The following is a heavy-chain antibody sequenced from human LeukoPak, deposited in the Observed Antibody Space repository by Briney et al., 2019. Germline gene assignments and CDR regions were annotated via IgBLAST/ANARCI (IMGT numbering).Heavy chain of an antibody. CDR3: ARNTTSSPWFDP. CDR2: VYYIGTT. D-gene: IGHD6-6*01. Sequence: SETLSLTCTVSGGSVKSPTSYWSWIRQPPGKGLEWIGNVYYIGTTSYNSTLKSRVRISVDTSKNQFSLEVESVTAEDTAVYYCARNTTSSPWFDPWGQGTLVTVSS. V-gene: IGHV4-61*01. J-gene: IGHJ5*02. CDR1: GGSVKSPTSY.